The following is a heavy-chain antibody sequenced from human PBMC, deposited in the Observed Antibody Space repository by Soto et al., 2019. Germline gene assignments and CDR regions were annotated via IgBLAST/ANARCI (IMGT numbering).Heavy chain of an antibody. CDR2: VSIGGST. V-gene: IGHV3-23*01. CDR1: GFTFSSYA. Sequence: LSCAASGFTFSSYAMGWVRQGPMKGLEWVPVVSIGGSTHYADSVRGRFTISRDNSKNTLSLQMNSLTAEDTAVYFCAKRRGAGGHFDYWGQGALVAVSS. D-gene: IGHD2-15*01. J-gene: IGHJ4*02. CDR3: AKRRGAGGHFDY.